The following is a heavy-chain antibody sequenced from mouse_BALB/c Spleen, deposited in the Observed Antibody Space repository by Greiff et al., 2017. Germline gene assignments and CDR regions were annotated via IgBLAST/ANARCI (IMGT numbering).Heavy chain of an antibody. CDR2: INPSTGYT. Sequence: VQLVESGAELAKPGASVKMSCKASGYTFTSYWMHWVKQRPGQGLEWIGYINPSTGYTEYNQKFKDKATLTADKSSSTAYMQLSSLTSEDSAVYYCAREGRGSFAYWGQGTLVTVSA. V-gene: IGHV1-7*01. J-gene: IGHJ3*01. CDR1: GYTFTSYW. CDR3: AREGRGSFAY.